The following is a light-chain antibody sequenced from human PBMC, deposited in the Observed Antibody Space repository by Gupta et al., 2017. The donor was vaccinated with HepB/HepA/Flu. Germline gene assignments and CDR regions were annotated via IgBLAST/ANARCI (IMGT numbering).Light chain of an antibody. CDR1: SSDVGSYNL. Sequence: QSALAQPASVSGSPGQSITISCTGTSSDVGSYNLVSWYQQHPGKAPKLMISEVTKRPSGIPNRFSGSKSGNTASLTISGLQAEDEADYYCCSYAGSTTFVIFGGGTKLTVL. CDR2: EVT. V-gene: IGLV2-23*02. CDR3: CSYAGSTTFVI. J-gene: IGLJ2*01.